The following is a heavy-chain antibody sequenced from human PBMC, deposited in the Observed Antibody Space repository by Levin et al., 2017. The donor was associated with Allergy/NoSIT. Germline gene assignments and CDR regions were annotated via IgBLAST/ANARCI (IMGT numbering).Heavy chain of an antibody. CDR1: GFTFSSYA. Sequence: LSLTCAASGFTFSSYAMHWVRQAPGKGLEWVAVISYDGSNKYYADSVKGRFTISRDNSKNTLYLQMNSLRAEDTAVYYCARYTIFGVVIIVGAFDIWGQGTMVTVSS. J-gene: IGHJ3*02. CDR3: ARYTIFGVVIIVGAFDI. CDR2: ISYDGSNK. V-gene: IGHV3-30-3*01. D-gene: IGHD3-3*01.